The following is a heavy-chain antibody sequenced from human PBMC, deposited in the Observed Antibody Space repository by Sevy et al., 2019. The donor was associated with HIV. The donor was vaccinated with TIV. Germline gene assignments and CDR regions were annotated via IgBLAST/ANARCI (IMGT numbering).Heavy chain of an antibody. V-gene: IGHV4-4*07. J-gene: IGHJ6*02. CDR2: IYTSGST. D-gene: IGHD3-3*01. CDR3: AREGYYDFWSGYYLYYGMDV. CDR1: GGSISSYY. Sequence: SETLSLTCTVSGGSISSYYWSWIRQPAGKGLEWIGRIYTSGSTNYNPSLKSRVTMSVGTSKNQFSLKLSSVTAADTAVYYCAREGYYDFWSGYYLYYGMDVWGQGTTVTVSS.